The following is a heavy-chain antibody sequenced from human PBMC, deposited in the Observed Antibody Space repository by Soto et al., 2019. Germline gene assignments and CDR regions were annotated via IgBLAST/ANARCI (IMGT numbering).Heavy chain of an antibody. J-gene: IGHJ3*02. Sequence: QLQLQESGPGLVKPSETLSLTCTVSGGSISSSTNYWGWIRQPPGKGLEWIGSIDYTGSTHYTPPLRSRLTISVDPSQNQFSCKLTSVTAADTAVFYCASRPWNYDALHMWGQGTMVTVSS. V-gene: IGHV4-39*01. D-gene: IGHD1-7*01. CDR2: IDYTGST. CDR1: GGSISSSTNY. CDR3: ASRPWNYDALHM.